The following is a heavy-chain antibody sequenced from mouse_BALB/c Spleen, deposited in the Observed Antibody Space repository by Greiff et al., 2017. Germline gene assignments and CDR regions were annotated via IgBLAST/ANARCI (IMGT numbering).Heavy chain of an antibody. CDR1: GFTFSSYY. CDR3: ARRYGSTDWYFDV. D-gene: IGHD1-1*01. CDR2: INSNGGST. J-gene: IGHJ1*01. Sequence: EVQGVESGGGLVKLGGSLKLSCAASGFTFSSYYMSWVRQTPEKRLELVAAINSNGGSTYYPDTVKGRFTISRDNAKNTLYLQMSSLKSEDTALYYCARRYGSTDWYFDVWGAGTTVTVSS. V-gene: IGHV5-6-2*01.